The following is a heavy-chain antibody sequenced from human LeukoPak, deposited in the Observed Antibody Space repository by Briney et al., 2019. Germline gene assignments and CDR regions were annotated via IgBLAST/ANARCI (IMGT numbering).Heavy chain of an antibody. CDR1: GGTFSSYA. D-gene: IGHD6-13*01. V-gene: IGHV1-69*04. Sequence: SVKVSCKGSGGTFSSYAISWVRQAPGQGLEWMGRIIPILGIANYAQKFQGRATITADKSTSTAYMELSSLRSEDTAVYYCARGAAPYTIAAAGTPFDYWGQGTLVTVSS. J-gene: IGHJ4*02. CDR3: ARGAAPYTIAAAGTPFDY. CDR2: IIPILGIA.